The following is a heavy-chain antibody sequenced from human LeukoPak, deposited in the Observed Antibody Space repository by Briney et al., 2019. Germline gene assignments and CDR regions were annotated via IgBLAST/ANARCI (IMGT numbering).Heavy chain of an antibody. CDR2: INPNSGGT. V-gene: IGHV1-2*02. J-gene: IGHJ6*03. CDR3: ARGYAIFGVVIHLIDV. D-gene: IGHD3-3*01. Sequence: GASVKVSCKASGYTFTGYYMHWVRQAPGQGLEWMGWINPNSGGTNYAQKFQGRVTMTRDTSISTAYMELSRLRSDDTAVYYCARGYAIFGVVIHLIDVWGKGTTVTVSS. CDR1: GYTFTGYY.